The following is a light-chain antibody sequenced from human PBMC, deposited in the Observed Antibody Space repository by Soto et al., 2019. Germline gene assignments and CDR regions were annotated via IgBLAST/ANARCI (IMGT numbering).Light chain of an antibody. CDR3: TSYTSSSTLYV. V-gene: IGLV2-14*01. Sequence: QSALTQPASVSGSPGQSITISCTGSSRDVGGYNVVSWYQQHPGKAPKLMIYDVSNRSSGVSNRFSGSKSGNTASLTISGLQAEDEADYYCTSYTSSSTLYVFGTGTKVTVL. J-gene: IGLJ1*01. CDR1: SRDVGGYNV. CDR2: DVS.